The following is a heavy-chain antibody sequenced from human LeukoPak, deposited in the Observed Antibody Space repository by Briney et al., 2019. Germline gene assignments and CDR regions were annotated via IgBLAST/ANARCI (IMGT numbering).Heavy chain of an antibody. CDR1: GFTFSSYP. Sequence: EGSLRLSCAASGFTFSSYPMSWVRQAPGKGLEWVSAISGSGDSTYYADSVKGRFTISRDNSKNTLYLQMNSLRAEDTAVYYCAKEGDSSSWYDLYDYWGQGTLVTVSS. CDR3: AKEGDSSSWYDLYDY. CDR2: ISGSGDST. V-gene: IGHV3-23*01. J-gene: IGHJ4*02. D-gene: IGHD6-13*01.